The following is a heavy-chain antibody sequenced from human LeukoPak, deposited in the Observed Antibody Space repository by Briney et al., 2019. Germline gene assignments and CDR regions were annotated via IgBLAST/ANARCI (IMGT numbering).Heavy chain of an antibody. D-gene: IGHD3-3*01. Sequence: SETLSLTCTVSGGSISSYYWSWIRQPPGKGLEWIGYIYYSGSTNYNPSLKSRVTISVDTSKNQFSLKLSSVTAADTAVYYCAGGDITTLDYWGQGTLVTVSS. J-gene: IGHJ4*02. CDR2: IYYSGST. CDR3: AGGDITTLDY. V-gene: IGHV4-59*08. CDR1: GGSISSYY.